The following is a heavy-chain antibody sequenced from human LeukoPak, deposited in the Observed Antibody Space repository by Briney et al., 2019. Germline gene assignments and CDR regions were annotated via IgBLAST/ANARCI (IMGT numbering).Heavy chain of an antibody. D-gene: IGHD6-19*01. Sequence: PGGSLRLSCTASGFTFGDYAMSWFRQAPEKGLEWVGFIRSKAYGGTTEYAASVKGRFTISRDDSKSIAYLQMNSLKTEDTAVYYCTREYSSGWYYFDYWGQGTLVTVSS. CDR1: GFTFGDYA. CDR3: TREYSSGWYYFDY. CDR2: IRSKAYGGTT. J-gene: IGHJ4*02. V-gene: IGHV3-49*03.